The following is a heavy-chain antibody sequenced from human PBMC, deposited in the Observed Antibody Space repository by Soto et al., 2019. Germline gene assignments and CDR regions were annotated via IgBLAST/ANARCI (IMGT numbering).Heavy chain of an antibody. CDR3: ARCGSSFPPLCNY. Sequence: ASVKVSCKASGYTFTNYAMHWVRQAPGQRLEWMGWINPGNGNTKCSQKFQGRVTISADIAENSVILQMNSLRVEDTAVYYCARCGSSFPPLCNYWGQGAQVTVSS. D-gene: IGHD6-13*01. CDR1: GYTFTNYA. J-gene: IGHJ4*02. V-gene: IGHV1-3*01. CDR2: INPGNGNT.